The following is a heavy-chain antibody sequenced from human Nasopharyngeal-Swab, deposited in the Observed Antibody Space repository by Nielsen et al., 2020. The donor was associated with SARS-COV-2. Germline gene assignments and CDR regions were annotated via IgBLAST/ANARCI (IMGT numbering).Heavy chain of an antibody. V-gene: IGHV3-13*01. D-gene: IGHD5-18*01. CDR2: IGTAGDT. Sequence: GESLKISCAASGFTFSSYDMHWVRQPTGRGLEWVSAIGTAGDTYYPGSVKGRFTISRENAKNSLYLQMNSLRVEDTAVYYCATDTAMIISTAFYYYYGMDVWGQGTTVTVSS. CDR1: GFTFSSYD. J-gene: IGHJ6*02. CDR3: ATDTAMIISTAFYYYYGMDV.